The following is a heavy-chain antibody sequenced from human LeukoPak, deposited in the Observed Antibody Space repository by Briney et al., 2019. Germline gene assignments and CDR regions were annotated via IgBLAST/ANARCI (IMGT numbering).Heavy chain of an antibody. J-gene: IGHJ4*02. V-gene: IGHV3-23*01. CDR3: AKDRMVRGVIKSYFDY. CDR1: GFTFSSYA. D-gene: IGHD3-10*01. Sequence: GGSLRLSCAASGFTFSSYAMSWVRQAPGKGLEWVSAISGSGGSTYYADSVKGRFTISRDNFKNTLYLQMNSLRAEDTAVYYCAKDRMVRGVIKSYFDYWGQGTLVTVSS. CDR2: ISGSGGST.